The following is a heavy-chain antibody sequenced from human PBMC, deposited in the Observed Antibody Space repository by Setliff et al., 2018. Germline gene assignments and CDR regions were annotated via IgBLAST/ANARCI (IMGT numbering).Heavy chain of an antibody. D-gene: IGHD3-22*01. J-gene: IGHJ4*02. CDR2: INPNSGGA. Sequence: ASVKVSCKASGGTFRTDGFNWVRQAPGQGLEWMGWINPNSGGANYPQKFLGRVTVTTDTSTGTAYMELGSLTSDDTAIYYCARINFYVSGGYYYAPDYWGPGTLVTVSS. CDR3: ARINFYVSGGYYYAPDY. CDR1: GGTFRTDG. V-gene: IGHV1-18*01.